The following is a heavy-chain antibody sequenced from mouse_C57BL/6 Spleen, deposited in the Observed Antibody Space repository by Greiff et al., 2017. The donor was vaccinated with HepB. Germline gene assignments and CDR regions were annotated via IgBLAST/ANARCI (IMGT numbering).Heavy chain of an antibody. Sequence: VQLQQSGAELVKPGASVKLSCKASGYTFTSYWMQWVKQRPGQGLEWIGEIDPSDSYTNYNQKFKGKATLTVDTSSSTAYMQLSSLTSEDSAVYYCARRDYYGSSYYFDYWGQGTTLTVSS. V-gene: IGHV1-50*01. D-gene: IGHD1-1*01. CDR1: GYTFTSYW. CDR3: ARRDYYGSSYYFDY. CDR2: IDPSDSYT. J-gene: IGHJ2*01.